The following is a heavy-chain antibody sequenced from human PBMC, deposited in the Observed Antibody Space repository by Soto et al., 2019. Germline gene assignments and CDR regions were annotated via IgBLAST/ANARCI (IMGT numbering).Heavy chain of an antibody. CDR3: ARGSDAFDI. J-gene: IGHJ3*02. Sequence: QVQLVESGGGVVQPGRSLRLSCAASGFTFSSYGMHWVRQAPGKGLEWVAVIWYDGSNNYYADSVKGRFTISRDNSKNTLYLQMNSLRAEDTAVYYCARGSDAFDIWGQGTMVTVSS. V-gene: IGHV3-33*01. CDR1: GFTFSSYG. CDR2: IWYDGSNN.